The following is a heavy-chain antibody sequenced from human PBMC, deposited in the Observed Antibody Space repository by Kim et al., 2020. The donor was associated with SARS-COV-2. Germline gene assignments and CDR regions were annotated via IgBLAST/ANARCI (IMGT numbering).Heavy chain of an antibody. J-gene: IGHJ6*02. V-gene: IGHV4-59*13. CDR2: IYYSGST. CDR1: GGSISSYY. Sequence: SETLSLTCTVSGGSISSYYWSWIRQPPGKGLEWIGYIYYSGSTNYNPSLKSRVTISVDTSKNQFSLKLSSVTAADTAVYYCARAKYYDYVWGSYRQYYYYYYGMDVWGQGTTVTVSS. CDR3: ARAKYYDYVWGSYRQYYYYYYGMDV. D-gene: IGHD3-16*02.